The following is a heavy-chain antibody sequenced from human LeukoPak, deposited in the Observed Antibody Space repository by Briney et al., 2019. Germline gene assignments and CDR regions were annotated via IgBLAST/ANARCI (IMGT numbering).Heavy chain of an antibody. J-gene: IGHJ6*04. Sequence: SETLSLTCAVYGGSFSGYYWSWIRQPPGKGLERIGEINHSESTNYNPSLTSRVTISVDTTKNQFSLKLSSVTAADTAVYYCAGLGYCSGGSCYSHSRYYYGMDVWGKGTTVSVSS. V-gene: IGHV4-34*01. D-gene: IGHD2-15*01. CDR3: AGLGYCSGGSCYSHSRYYYGMDV. CDR2: INHSEST. CDR1: GGSFSGYY.